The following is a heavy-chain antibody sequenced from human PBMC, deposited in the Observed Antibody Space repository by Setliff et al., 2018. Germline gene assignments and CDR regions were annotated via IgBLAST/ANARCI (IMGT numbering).Heavy chain of an antibody. V-gene: IGHV4-61*09. CDR1: DDSISSRHYY. J-gene: IGHJ4*02. CDR2: IYTSWST. CDR3: ARGGTYRYFDY. Sequence: SETLSLTCTVSDDSISSRHYYWSWIRQPAGKGLEWLGQIYTSWSTNYNPSLKGRATLSIDASKRQFSLKLSSVTAADTAIYYCARGGTYRYFDYWGQGTLVTVSS.